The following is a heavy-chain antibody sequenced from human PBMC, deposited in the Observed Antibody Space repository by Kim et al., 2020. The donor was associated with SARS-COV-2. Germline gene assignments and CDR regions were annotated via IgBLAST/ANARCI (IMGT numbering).Heavy chain of an antibody. CDR3: ARLRPSGWSLGGMDV. J-gene: IGHJ6*02. D-gene: IGHD6-19*01. Sequence: SETLSLTCTVSGGSISSYYWSWIRQPPGKGLEWIGYIYYSGSTNYNPSLKSRVTISVDTSKNQFSLKLSSVTAADTAVYYCARLRPSGWSLGGMDVWGQGTTVTVSS. CDR2: IYYSGST. CDR1: GGSISSYY. V-gene: IGHV4-59*13.